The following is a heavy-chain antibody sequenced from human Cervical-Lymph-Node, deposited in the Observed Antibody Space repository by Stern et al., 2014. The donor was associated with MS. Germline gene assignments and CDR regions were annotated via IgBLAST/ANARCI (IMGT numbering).Heavy chain of an antibody. CDR1: RFSISDYA. CDR2: ISYDGSSK. D-gene: IGHD2-15*01. CDR3: TREDCSGGSCRGMDV. J-gene: IGHJ6*02. Sequence: QVQLVESGGDVVQPGRSLRLSCAASRFSISDYAMHWVRQAPGKGLEWVASISYDGSSKRYADSVKGRFTISRDNLKNTVYVQMNSLRAEDTAVYYCTREDCSGGSCRGMDVWGQGTTVTVS. V-gene: IGHV3-30-3*01.